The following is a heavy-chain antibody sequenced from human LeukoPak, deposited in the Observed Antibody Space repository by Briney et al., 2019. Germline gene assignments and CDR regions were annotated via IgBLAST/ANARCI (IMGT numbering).Heavy chain of an antibody. CDR3: AKWGGDSPISYMDV. D-gene: IGHD3-10*01. CDR2: IRYDGSDK. Sequence: PGGSLRLSCAASGFTFRSYGIHWVRQAPGKGLEWVAFIRYDGSDKFYADSVKGRFTISRDNSNNMLYLQMNSLRAEDTAVYYCAKWGGDSPISYMDVWAIGTTVIVSS. J-gene: IGHJ6*04. CDR1: GFTFRSYG. V-gene: IGHV3-30*02.